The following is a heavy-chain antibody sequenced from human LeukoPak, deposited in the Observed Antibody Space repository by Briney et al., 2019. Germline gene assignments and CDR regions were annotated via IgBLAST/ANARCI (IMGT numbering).Heavy chain of an antibody. D-gene: IGHD5-24*01. V-gene: IGHV1-24*01. J-gene: IGHJ5*02. CDR3: ARDNSVRDEAWWFNP. CDR1: GYTLTELS. Sequence: ASVKVSCKVSGYTLTELSMHWVRQAPGKGLEWMGGFDPEDGETIYAQKFQGRVTMTEDTSTDTANMELSSLRSEDTAVYYCARDNSVRDEAWWFNPWGQGTLVTVSS. CDR2: FDPEDGET.